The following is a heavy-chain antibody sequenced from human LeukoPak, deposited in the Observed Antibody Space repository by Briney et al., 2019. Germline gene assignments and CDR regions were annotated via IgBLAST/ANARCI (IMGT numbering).Heavy chain of an antibody. V-gene: IGHV3-30*18. CDR2: ISYDGSNK. Sequence: GRSLRLSCAASGFTFSSYGMHWVRQAPGKGLEWVAVISYDGSNKYYADSVKGRFTISRDNSKNTLCLQMNSLRAEDTAVYYCAKDHAHYYGSGSYFDYWGQGTLVTVSS. CDR1: GFTFSSYG. D-gene: IGHD3-10*01. J-gene: IGHJ4*02. CDR3: AKDHAHYYGSGSYFDY.